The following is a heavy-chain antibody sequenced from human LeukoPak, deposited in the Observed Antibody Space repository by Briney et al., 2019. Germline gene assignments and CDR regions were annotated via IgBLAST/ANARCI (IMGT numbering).Heavy chain of an antibody. V-gene: IGHV3-11*01. CDR3: AKFLPTHIVVANYYFDY. CDR2: ISSSGSTI. Sequence: GGSLRLSCAASGFTFSDYYMSWIRQAPGKGLEWVSYISSSGSTIYYADSVKGRFTISRDNSKNTLYLQMNSLRAEDTAVYYCAKFLPTHIVVANYYFDYWGQGTLVTVSS. CDR1: GFTFSDYY. D-gene: IGHD2-21*01. J-gene: IGHJ4*02.